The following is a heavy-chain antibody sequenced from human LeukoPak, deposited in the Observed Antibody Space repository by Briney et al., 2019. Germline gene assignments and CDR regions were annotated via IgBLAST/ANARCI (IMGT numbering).Heavy chain of an antibody. CDR2: ISGSGSST. CDR1: GFTFSNYA. J-gene: IGHJ4*02. D-gene: IGHD3-10*01. Sequence: GGSLRLSCAASGFTFSNYAMSWVRQAPGKGLEWVSSISGSGSSTNYADSVKGRFTVSRDNSKNTLYLQMNSLRAEDTAVYYCAKSLWFGESIRYFDYWGQGTLVTVSS. V-gene: IGHV3-23*01. CDR3: AKSLWFGESIRYFDY.